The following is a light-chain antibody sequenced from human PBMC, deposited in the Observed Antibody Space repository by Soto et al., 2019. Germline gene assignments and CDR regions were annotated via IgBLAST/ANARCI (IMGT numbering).Light chain of an antibody. CDR1: QGISNY. J-gene: IGKJ3*01. Sequence: DIQMTQSPSSLSASVGDRVTITCRASQGISNYLAWYQQKPGKVPKLLIHAASTLQSGVPSRFSGSKSGTHFTLTIGSLQPEDVATYYCQKYNSVPFTFGPGTKVDIK. CDR3: QKYNSVPFT. V-gene: IGKV1-27*01. CDR2: AAS.